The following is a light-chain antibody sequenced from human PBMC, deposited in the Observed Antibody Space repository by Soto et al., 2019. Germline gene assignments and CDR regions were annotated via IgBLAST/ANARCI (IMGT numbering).Light chain of an antibody. CDR2: GAS. J-gene: IGKJ2*01. Sequence: EIVMTQSPATLSVSPGERATLSCRASQTISSNLAWYQQKPGQAPRLLIHGASTRATGVPARFSGSGSGTEFTLTLSSLQSEDLAVYYGQQYHNWPPQYTFGQGTKLQIK. CDR1: QTISSN. CDR3: QQYHNWPPQYT. V-gene: IGKV3-15*01.